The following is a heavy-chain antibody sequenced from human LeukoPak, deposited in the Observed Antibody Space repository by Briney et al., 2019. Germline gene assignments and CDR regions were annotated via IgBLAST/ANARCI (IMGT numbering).Heavy chain of an antibody. J-gene: IGHJ3*02. CDR2: IIPIFGTA. CDR1: GYTFTSYD. D-gene: IGHD1-26*01. CDR3: ASEEEWELRHGGFDAFDI. V-gene: IGHV1-69*06. Sequence: SVKVSCKASGYTFTSYDINWVRQATGQGLEWMGGIIPIFGTANYAQKFQGRVTITADKSTSTAYMELSSLRSEDTAVYYCASEEEWELRHGGFDAFDIWGQGTMVTVSS.